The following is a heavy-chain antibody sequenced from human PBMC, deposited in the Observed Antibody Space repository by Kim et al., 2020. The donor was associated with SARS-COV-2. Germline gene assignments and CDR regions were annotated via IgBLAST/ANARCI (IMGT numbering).Heavy chain of an antibody. CDR2: IKQDASEK. V-gene: IGHV3-7*03. CDR1: GFTFTTYW. D-gene: IGHD3-10*01. CDR3: VRSRGGY. Sequence: GGSLRLSCAASGFTFTTYWMTWVRQAPGKRLEWVANIKQDASEKYYVDSVKGRFTISRDNAKNSVYLQMNSLRAEDTAVYYCVRSRGGYWGQGTLVTVSS. J-gene: IGHJ4*02.